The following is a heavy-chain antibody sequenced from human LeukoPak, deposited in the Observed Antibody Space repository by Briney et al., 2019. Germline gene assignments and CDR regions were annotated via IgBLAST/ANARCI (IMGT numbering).Heavy chain of an antibody. J-gene: IGHJ4*02. D-gene: IGHD6-6*01. V-gene: IGHV3-21*04. CDR2: ISTSSSYI. Sequence: PGGSLRLSCAASGFTFSSYSMTWVRQAPGKGLEWVSSISTSSSYIYYADSVKGRFTISRDNSKNTLYLQMNSLRAEDTAVYYCAKAPRYSGSSYWGQGTLVTVSS. CDR3: AKAPRYSGSSY. CDR1: GFTFSSYS.